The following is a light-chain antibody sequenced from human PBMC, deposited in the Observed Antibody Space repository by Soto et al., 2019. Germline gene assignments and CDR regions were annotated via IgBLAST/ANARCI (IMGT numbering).Light chain of an antibody. CDR3: QQSYSTPR. CDR1: QSISSY. Sequence: DIQMTQSPSSLSASVGDRVTITCRASQSISSYLNWYQQKPGKAPKLVIYSASSLQSGVPSRFTGSGSGTDLTLTISSLQPEDFATYYCQQSYSTPRFGGGTKVEIK. CDR2: SAS. V-gene: IGKV1-39*01. J-gene: IGKJ4*01.